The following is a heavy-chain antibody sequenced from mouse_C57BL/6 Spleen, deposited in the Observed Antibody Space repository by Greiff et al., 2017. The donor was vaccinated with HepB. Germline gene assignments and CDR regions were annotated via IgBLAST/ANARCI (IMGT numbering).Heavy chain of an antibody. V-gene: IGHV1-50*01. J-gene: IGHJ2*01. Sequence: VQLQQPGAELVKPGASVKLSCKASGYTFTSYWLQWVKQRPGQGLEWIGEIDPSDSYTNYNQKFKGKATLTVDTSSSTAYMQLISLTSEDSAVYYGSSGWLLYYFDYWGQGTTLTVSS. CDR1: GYTFTSYW. CDR2: IDPSDSYT. CDR3: SSGWLLYYFDY. D-gene: IGHD2-3*01.